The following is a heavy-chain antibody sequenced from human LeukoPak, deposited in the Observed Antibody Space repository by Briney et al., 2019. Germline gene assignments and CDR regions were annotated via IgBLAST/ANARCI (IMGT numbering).Heavy chain of an antibody. J-gene: IGHJ4*02. D-gene: IGHD2-8*01. V-gene: IGHV4-34*01. CDR1: GGSFSGYY. Sequence: SETLSLTCAVYGGSFSGYYWSWIRQPPGKGLEWIGSIYDTGNAYYNPSLKSRVTISVDTSKNQFSLKLNSVTATDTAVYYCARYCTNGVCYNGKPFDNWGQGTLVTVSS. CDR2: IYDTGNA. CDR3: ARYCTNGVCYNGKPFDN.